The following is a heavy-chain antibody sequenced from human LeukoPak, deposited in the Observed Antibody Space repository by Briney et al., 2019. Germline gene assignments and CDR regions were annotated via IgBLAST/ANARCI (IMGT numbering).Heavy chain of an antibody. J-gene: IGHJ4*02. D-gene: IGHD3-10*01. CDR3: ARGKTYYYGSGSYRYDY. V-gene: IGHV4-34*01. Sequence: SETLSLTCAVYGGSFSGYYWSWIRQPPGKGLEWIGEINHSGSTNYNPSLKSLVTISVDTSKNQFSLKLSSVTAADTAVYYCARGKTYYYGSGSYRYDYWGQGTLVTVSS. CDR1: GGSFSGYY. CDR2: INHSGST.